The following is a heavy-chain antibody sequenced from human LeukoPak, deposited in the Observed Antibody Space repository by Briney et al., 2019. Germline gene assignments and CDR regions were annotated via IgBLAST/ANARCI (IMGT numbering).Heavy chain of an antibody. Sequence: QPGGSLRLSCAASGFTFSNYGIHWVRQAPGKGLEWVAVISYDGSNKYYADSVKGRFTISRDNSKNTLYLQMNSLRAEDTAVYYCARCGFLQLWLHPSMDVWGKGATVTVSS. CDR2: ISYDGSNK. CDR1: GFTFSNYG. V-gene: IGHV3-30*03. CDR3: ARCGFLQLWLHPSMDV. D-gene: IGHD5-18*01. J-gene: IGHJ6*03.